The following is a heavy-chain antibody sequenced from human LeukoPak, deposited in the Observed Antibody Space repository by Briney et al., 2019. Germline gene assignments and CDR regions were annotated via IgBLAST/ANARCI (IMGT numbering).Heavy chain of an antibody. CDR1: GFTFSSYA. D-gene: IGHD1-26*01. CDR3: AKDLWSYSTHDAFDI. Sequence: GGSLRLSCAASGFTFSSYAMSWVRQAPGKGLEWVSAISGSGGSTYYADSVKGRFTISRDNSKSTLYLQMNSLRAEDTAVYYCAKDLWSYSTHDAFDIWGQGTMVTVSS. V-gene: IGHV3-23*01. CDR2: ISGSGGST. J-gene: IGHJ3*02.